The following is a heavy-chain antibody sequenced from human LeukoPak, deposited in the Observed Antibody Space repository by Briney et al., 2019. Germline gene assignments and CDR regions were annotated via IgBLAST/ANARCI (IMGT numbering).Heavy chain of an antibody. CDR1: GYTFTGYY. Sequence: ASVKVSCKASGYTFTGYYMHWVRQAPGQGLEWMGWMNPNSGNTGYAQKFQGRVTMTRNTSISTAYMELSSLRSDDTAVYYCASRGGYCSSTSCYDVYYYYMDVWGKGTTVTVSS. V-gene: IGHV1-8*02. J-gene: IGHJ6*03. CDR3: ASRGGYCSSTSCYDVYYYYMDV. D-gene: IGHD2-2*01. CDR2: MNPNSGNT.